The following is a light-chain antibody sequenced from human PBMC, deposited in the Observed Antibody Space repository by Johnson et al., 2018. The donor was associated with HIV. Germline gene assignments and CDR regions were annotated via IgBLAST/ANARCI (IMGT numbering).Light chain of an antibody. Sequence: QPVLTQPPSVSAAPGQKVTIFCSGSSSNIGNNYVSWYQQVPGTAPKLLIYENNKRPSGIPDRFSGSKSGTSVTLGITGLQTGDEADYYCGTWDSSLSAGVFGTGTKVTVL. J-gene: IGLJ1*01. CDR2: ENN. CDR1: SSNIGNNY. CDR3: GTWDSSLSAGV. V-gene: IGLV1-51*02.